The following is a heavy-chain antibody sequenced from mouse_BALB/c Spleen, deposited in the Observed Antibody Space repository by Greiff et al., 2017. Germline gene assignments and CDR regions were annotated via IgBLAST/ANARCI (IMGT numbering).Heavy chain of an antibody. CDR2: IDPANGNT. V-gene: IGHV14-3*02. CDR3: ARWGTTVVGPYYFDY. CDR1: GFNIKDTY. D-gene: IGHD1-1*01. Sequence: VQLKESGAELVKPGASVKLSCTASGFNIKDTYMHWVKQRPEQGLEWIGRIDPANGNTKYDPKFQGKATITADTSSNTAYLQLSSLTSEDTAVYYCARWGTTVVGPYYFDYWGQGTTRTVSS. J-gene: IGHJ2*01.